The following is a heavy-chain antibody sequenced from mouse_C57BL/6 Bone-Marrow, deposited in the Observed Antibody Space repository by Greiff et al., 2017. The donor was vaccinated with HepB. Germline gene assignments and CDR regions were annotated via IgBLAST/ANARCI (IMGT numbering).Heavy chain of an antibody. D-gene: IGHD3-3*01. CDR3: EREGLGYYYAMDY. CDR2: ILPGSGST. Sequence: QVQLQQSGAELMKPGASVKLSCKATGYTFTGYWIEWVKQRPGHGLEWIGEILPGSGSTNYNEKFKGKATFTADTSSNPAYMQLSSLTTEDSAIYYCEREGLGYYYAMDYWGQGTAVTVSS. J-gene: IGHJ4*01. CDR1: GYTFTGYW. V-gene: IGHV1-9*01.